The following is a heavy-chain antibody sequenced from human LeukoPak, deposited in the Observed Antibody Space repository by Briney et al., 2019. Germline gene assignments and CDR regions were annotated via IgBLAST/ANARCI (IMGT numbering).Heavy chain of an antibody. CDR2: IIPIFGIA. CDR1: GGTFSSYA. V-gene: IGHV1-69*10. Sequence: SVKVSCKASGGTFSSYAISGVRQAPGQGLEWMGRIIPIFGIANYAQKFQGRVTITADKSTSTAYMELSSLRSEDTAVYYCAKDPYCSSTSCYMGSKDFYYYYGMDVWGQGTTVTVSS. J-gene: IGHJ6*02. CDR3: AKDPYCSSTSCYMGSKDFYYYYGMDV. D-gene: IGHD2-2*02.